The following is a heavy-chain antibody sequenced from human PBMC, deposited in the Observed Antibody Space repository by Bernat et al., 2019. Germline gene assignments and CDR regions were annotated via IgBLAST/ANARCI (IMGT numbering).Heavy chain of an antibody. J-gene: IGHJ2*01. CDR2: IYSGGST. D-gene: IGHD3-9*01. CDR3: AREGTYYDILTGYYGNWYFDL. V-gene: IGHV3-53*01. CDR1: GFTVSSNY. Sequence: EVQLVESGGGLIQPGGSLRLSCAASGFTVSSNYMSWVRQAPGKGLEWVSVIYSGGSTYYADSVKGRFTTSRDNSKNTLYLQMNSLRAEDTAVYYCAREGTYYDILTGYYGNWYFDLWGRGTLVTVSS.